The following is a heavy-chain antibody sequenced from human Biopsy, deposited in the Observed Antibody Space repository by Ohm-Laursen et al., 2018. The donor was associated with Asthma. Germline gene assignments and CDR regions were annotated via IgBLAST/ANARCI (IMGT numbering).Heavy chain of an antibody. CDR3: ARQKLAAAEGPFDL. V-gene: IGHV4-34*01. CDR1: GGSFSAYY. CDR2: INHSGST. J-gene: IGHJ3*01. D-gene: IGHD6-13*01. Sequence: TLSLTCAVYGGSFSAYYWSWIRQPPGKGLEWIAEINHSGSTNYNPSLKSRVTMSVDTSKNQLFLNLSSVTAADTAVYYCARQKLAAAEGPFDLWGQGTMVTVSS.